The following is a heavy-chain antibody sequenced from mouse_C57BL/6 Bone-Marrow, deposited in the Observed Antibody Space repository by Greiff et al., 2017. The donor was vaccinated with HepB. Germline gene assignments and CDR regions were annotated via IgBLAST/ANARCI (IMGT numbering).Heavy chain of an antibody. J-gene: IGHJ2*01. CDR3: ARVVLRYYFDY. Sequence: EVNVVESGGGLVKPGGSLKLSCAASGFTFSSYAMSWVRKTPEKRLEWVATISDGGSYTYYPDNVKGRFTISRDNAKNNLYLQMSHLKSEDTAMYYCARVVLRYYFDYWGQGTTLTVSS. D-gene: IGHD1-1*01. V-gene: IGHV5-4*03. CDR2: ISDGGSYT. CDR1: GFTFSSYA.